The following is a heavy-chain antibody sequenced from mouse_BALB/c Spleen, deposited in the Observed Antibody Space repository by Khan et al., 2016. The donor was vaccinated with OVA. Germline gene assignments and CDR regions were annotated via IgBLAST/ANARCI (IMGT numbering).Heavy chain of an antibody. D-gene: IGHD1-1*01. CDR3: ARRNYYGYYFDY. CDR2: ISYSGVT. J-gene: IGHJ2*01. CDR1: GYSITIGYA. Sequence: DVKLQESGPGLVKPSQSLSLTCTVTGYSITIGYAWNWIRQFPGNNLEWMGYISYSGVTSYTPSLKSRISITRDTSKNLFFQQWNTETTEDTATYYCARRNYYGYYFDYWGQGTTLTVSS. V-gene: IGHV3-2*02.